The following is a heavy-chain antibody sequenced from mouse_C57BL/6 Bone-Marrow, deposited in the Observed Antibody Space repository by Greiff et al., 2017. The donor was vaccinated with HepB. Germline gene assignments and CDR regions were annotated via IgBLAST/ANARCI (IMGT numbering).Heavy chain of an antibody. Sequence: DVKLQESGPGLVKPSQSLSLTCSVTGYSITSGYYWNWIRQFPGNKLEWMGYISYDGSNNYNPYLKNRISITRDTSKNQFFLKLNSVTTEDTATYYCARDPVVAWYFDVWGTGTTVTVSS. CDR3: ARDPVVAWYFDV. CDR2: ISYDGSN. V-gene: IGHV3-6*01. D-gene: IGHD1-1*01. CDR1: GYSITSGYY. J-gene: IGHJ1*03.